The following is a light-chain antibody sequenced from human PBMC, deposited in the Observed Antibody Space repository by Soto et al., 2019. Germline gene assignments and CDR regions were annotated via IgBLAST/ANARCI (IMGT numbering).Light chain of an antibody. CDR3: QSYDSSLSGYV. CDR1: SSNLGAPYD. Sequence: QSVLTQPPSVSRAPGQTVIISCSGSSSNLGAPYDVNWFRQLPGTVPRLLIYGNNNRPSGVPDRFSGSKSGTSASLAITGLQAEDEADYYCQSYDSSLSGYVFGTGTKGTVL. CDR2: GNN. J-gene: IGLJ1*01. V-gene: IGLV1-40*01.